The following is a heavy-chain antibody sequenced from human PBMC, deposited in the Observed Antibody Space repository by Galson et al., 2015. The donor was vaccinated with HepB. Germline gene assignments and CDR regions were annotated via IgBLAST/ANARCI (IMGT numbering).Heavy chain of an antibody. CDR2: IYYSGST. CDR1: GGSISSSSYY. D-gene: IGHD3-22*01. J-gene: IGHJ4*02. V-gene: IGHV4-39*07. CDR3: ARGGSGYGEYYFDY. Sequence: SETLSLTCTVSGGSISSSSYYWGWIRQPPGKGLEWIGSIYYSGSTYYNPSLKSRVTISVDTSKNQFSLKLSSVTAADTAVYYCARGGSGYGEYYFDYWGQGTLVTVSS.